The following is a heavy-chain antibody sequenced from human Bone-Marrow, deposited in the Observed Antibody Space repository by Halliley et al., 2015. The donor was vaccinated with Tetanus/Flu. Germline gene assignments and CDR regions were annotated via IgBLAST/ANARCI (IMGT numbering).Heavy chain of an antibody. Sequence: TLSLTCTVSGGSINSGNYYWSWIRQRPGKGLEWIGYIDYTGSADYSPTPESRVSMSVDTSRNQFTLTLYSVTAADTAVYYCARGLGDRGFCGGGSCNYHYGMDVWGQGAAVTVSS. D-gene: IGHD2-15*01. V-gene: IGHV4-31*03. CDR1: GGSINSGNYY. CDR2: IDYTGSA. CDR3: ARGLGDRGFCGGGSCNYHYGMDV. J-gene: IGHJ6*02.